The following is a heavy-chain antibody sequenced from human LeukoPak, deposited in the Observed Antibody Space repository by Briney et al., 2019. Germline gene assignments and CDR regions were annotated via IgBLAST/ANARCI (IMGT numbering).Heavy chain of an antibody. Sequence: SETLSLTCAVYGGSISSGGYSWSWIRQPPGKGLEWIGYIYHSGSTYYNPSLKSRVTISVDRSKNQFSLKLSSVTAADTAVYYCARGFYGDYGGFDYWGQGTLVTVSS. J-gene: IGHJ4*02. CDR3: ARGFYGDYGGFDY. CDR1: GGSISSGGYS. CDR2: IYHSGST. V-gene: IGHV4-30-2*01. D-gene: IGHD4-17*01.